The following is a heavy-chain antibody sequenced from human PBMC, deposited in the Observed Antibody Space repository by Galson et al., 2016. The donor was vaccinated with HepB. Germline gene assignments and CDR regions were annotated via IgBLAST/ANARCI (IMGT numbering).Heavy chain of an antibody. J-gene: IGHJ4*02. Sequence: SLRLSCAASGFSLGVYTMHWVRQVPGRGLEWVSLITWDGGSIYYADSVKGRFTISKDNSKNSLFLQMDTLTTEDSALYFRAKDSRGFSYGSLDSWGQGTLVTVSS. CDR2: ITWDGGSI. CDR1: GFSLGVYT. CDR3: AKDSRGFSYGSLDS. V-gene: IGHV3-43*01. D-gene: IGHD5-18*01.